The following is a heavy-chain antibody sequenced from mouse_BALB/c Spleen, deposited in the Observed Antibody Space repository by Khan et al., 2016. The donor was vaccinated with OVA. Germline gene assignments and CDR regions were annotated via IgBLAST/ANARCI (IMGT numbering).Heavy chain of an antibody. CDR2: IDPFSGGT. D-gene: IGHD2-2*01. V-gene: IGHV1S135*01. Sequence: EVQLQQSGPELMKPGASVKISCKASGYSFTNYYIHWVIQSHGKSLEWIGYIDPFSGGTTYNQKFKGKATLTVDKSSSTAYIHLSNLTSEDSAVYYCRGNGFDAWFTYWGQGTLVTVSA. CDR1: GYSFTNYY. CDR3: RGNGFDAWFTY. J-gene: IGHJ3*01.